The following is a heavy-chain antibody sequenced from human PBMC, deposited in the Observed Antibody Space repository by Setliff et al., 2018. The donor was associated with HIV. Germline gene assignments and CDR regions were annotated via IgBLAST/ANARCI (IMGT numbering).Heavy chain of an antibody. V-gene: IGHV1-2*02. Sequence: GASVKVSCKASGYTFTGYYMHWVRQAPGQGLEWMGWINPNSGGTNYAQKFQGRVTMTRDTSISTAYMELSRLRTEDTAVYYCTRHETTAYWGQGTLVTVSS. CDR2: INPNSGGT. D-gene: IGHD4-17*01. CDR1: GYTFTGYY. CDR3: TRHETTAY. J-gene: IGHJ4*02.